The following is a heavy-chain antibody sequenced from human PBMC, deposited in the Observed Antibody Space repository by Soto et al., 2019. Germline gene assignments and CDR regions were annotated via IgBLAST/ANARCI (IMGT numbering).Heavy chain of an antibody. CDR1: GGSIRSNIYY. Sequence: QLQLQESGPGLVKPSETLSLTCSVSGGSIRSNIYYWGWIRQPPGKGLEWIAAVHYSGSTYYTPTLTIPVTIAADTSNNQFSLRLLSVTAADTAVYYCARQHYYDSSGYYTWNWGQGTLVTVSS. D-gene: IGHD3-22*01. J-gene: IGHJ4*02. CDR3: ARQHYYDSSGYYTWN. V-gene: IGHV4-39*01. CDR2: VHYSGST.